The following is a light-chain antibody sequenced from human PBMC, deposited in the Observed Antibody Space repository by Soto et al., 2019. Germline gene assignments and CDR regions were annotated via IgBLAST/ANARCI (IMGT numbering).Light chain of an antibody. J-gene: IGLJ1*01. CDR3: QSYDSSLSGFYV. Sequence: QSVLTQPPSVYGAPGQRVTISCTGSSSNIGAGYDVHWYQQLPGTAPKLLIYGNSNRPSGVPDRFSGSKSGTSASLAITGLQAEDEADYYCQSYDSSLSGFYVFGTGTKLTVL. V-gene: IGLV1-40*01. CDR1: SSNIGAGYD. CDR2: GNS.